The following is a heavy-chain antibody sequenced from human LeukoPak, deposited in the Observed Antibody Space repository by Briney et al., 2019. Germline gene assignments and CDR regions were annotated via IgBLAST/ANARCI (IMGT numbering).Heavy chain of an antibody. Sequence: PSETLSLTCTVSGGSISSGDYYWTWIRQHPGKGLEWIGYIYYSGSSFYNPSLKSRVTMSVDTSKNQFSLKLGSVTAADTAVYFCARAPKGMTTVRYYYYYYMDVWGKGTTVTVSS. V-gene: IGHV4-31*03. CDR2: IYYSGSS. CDR3: ARAPKGMTTVRYYYYYYMDV. CDR1: GGSISSGDYY. J-gene: IGHJ6*03. D-gene: IGHD4-11*01.